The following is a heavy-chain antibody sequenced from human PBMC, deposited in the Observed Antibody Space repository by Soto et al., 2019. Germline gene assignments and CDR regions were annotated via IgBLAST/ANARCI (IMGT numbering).Heavy chain of an antibody. CDR1: GGSISSYY. D-gene: IGHD2-2*01. Sequence: QVQLQESGPGLVKPSETLSLTCTVSGGSISSYYWSWIRQPPGKGLEWIGYIYYSGSTNYNPSLKSRVTISVDTSKNQFSLKLSSVTAADTAVYYCARAQLGLFDYWGQGTLVTVSS. CDR3: ARAQLGLFDY. J-gene: IGHJ4*02. CDR2: IYYSGST. V-gene: IGHV4-59*01.